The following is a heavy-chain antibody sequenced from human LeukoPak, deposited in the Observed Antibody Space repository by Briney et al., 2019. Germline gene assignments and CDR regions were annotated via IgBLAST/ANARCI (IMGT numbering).Heavy chain of an antibody. CDR3: ARGGVAAYFDY. D-gene: IGHD3-16*01. CDR1: GFTFTNAW. V-gene: IGHV3-15*01. CDR2: IQPKTDGGTT. Sequence: GGSLRLSCSASGFTFTNAWMSRVRQAPGKGLEWIGRIQPKTDGGTTDYTAPVKGRFTISRDDSKNTVYLQMSSLKTEDTAVYYCARGGVAAYFDYWGQGTLVTVSS. J-gene: IGHJ4*02.